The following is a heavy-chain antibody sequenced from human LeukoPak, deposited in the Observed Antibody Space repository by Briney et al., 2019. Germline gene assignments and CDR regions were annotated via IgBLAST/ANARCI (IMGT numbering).Heavy chain of an antibody. D-gene: IGHD3-10*01. CDR1: GYSISSGYY. Sequence: SETLSLTCTVSGYSISSGYYWGWIRQPPGKGLEWIGSIYHSGSTYYNPSLKSRVTISVDTSKNHFSLKLTSVTAADTAVYYCARGKGSGNYNNWFDPWGQGTLVTVSS. J-gene: IGHJ5*02. V-gene: IGHV4-38-2*02. CDR2: IYHSGST. CDR3: ARGKGSGNYNNWFDP.